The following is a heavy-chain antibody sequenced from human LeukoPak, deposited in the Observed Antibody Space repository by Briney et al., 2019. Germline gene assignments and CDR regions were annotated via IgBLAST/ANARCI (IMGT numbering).Heavy chain of an antibody. CDR3: VRDLGSMAWGSRRGYDDYYYYMDV. Sequence: PSETLSLTCTVSGGSISNYYWGWIRQAPGKGLEWIGSIYYSGNTYYNSSLKSRVTISLDTSKNQFSLNLFSVTAADTAVYYCVRDLGSMAWGSRRGYDDYYYYMDVWGKGTTVTVSS. CDR2: IYYSGNT. CDR1: GGSISNYY. J-gene: IGHJ6*03. V-gene: IGHV4-39*07. D-gene: IGHD3-10*01.